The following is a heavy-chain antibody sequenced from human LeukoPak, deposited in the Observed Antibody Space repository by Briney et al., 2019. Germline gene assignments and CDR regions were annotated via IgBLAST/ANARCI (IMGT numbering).Heavy chain of an antibody. CDR2: INHSGGT. V-gene: IGHV4-34*01. CDR3: ARVQDFDTSAYYLGY. D-gene: IGHD3-22*01. CDR1: GGSFSDYY. Sequence: SETLSLTCAVYGGSFSDYYWCWIRQPPGKGLEWIGEINHSGGTNYNPSLKSRVTISVDTSKNQFSLKPSSVTAADTAVYYCARVQDFDTSAYYLGYWGQGNLVTVSS. J-gene: IGHJ4*02.